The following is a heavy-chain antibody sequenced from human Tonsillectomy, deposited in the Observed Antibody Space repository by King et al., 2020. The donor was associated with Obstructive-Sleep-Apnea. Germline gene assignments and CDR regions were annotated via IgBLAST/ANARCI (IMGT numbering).Heavy chain of an antibody. CDR3: ARPWSGSGSYYFDY. J-gene: IGHJ4*02. CDR1: GYSFTSYW. V-gene: IGHV5-51*01. D-gene: IGHD1-26*01. Sequence: QLVQSGAEGKKPGESLKISCKGAGYSFTSYWIGWLRQMPAKGLECIGIIYPGDSDTRYSPPFQGQVTISADKSISTAYLQWSSLKASDTAMYYCARPWSGSGSYYFDYWGQGTLVTVSS. CDR2: IYPGDSDT.